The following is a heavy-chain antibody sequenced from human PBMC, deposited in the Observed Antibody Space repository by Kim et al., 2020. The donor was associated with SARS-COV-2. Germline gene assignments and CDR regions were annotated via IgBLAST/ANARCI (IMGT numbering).Heavy chain of an antibody. CDR3: ARGLSGYYSGFDY. V-gene: IGHV3-30*04. J-gene: IGHJ4*02. Sequence: GGSLRLSCAASGFTFSSYAMHWVRQAPGKGLEWVAVISYDGSNKYYADSVKGRFTISRDNSKNTLYLQMNSLRAEDTAVYYCARGLSGYYSGFDYWGQGTLVTVSS. D-gene: IGHD3-22*01. CDR1: GFTFSSYA. CDR2: ISYDGSNK.